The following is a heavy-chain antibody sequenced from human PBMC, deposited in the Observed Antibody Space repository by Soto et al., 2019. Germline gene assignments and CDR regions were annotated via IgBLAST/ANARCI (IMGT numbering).Heavy chain of an antibody. V-gene: IGHV1-3*04. CDR1: GNTFTSYA. Sequence: ASVKVSCKASGNTFTSYAIHWVRQTPGQRLEWMGWINTGNGNTKYSQKFQGRVTITTDTSASTAYVELSGLRFEDTAVYYCARDSSGYLFAYWGQGTLVTVSS. J-gene: IGHJ4*02. CDR3: ARDSSGYLFAY. CDR2: INTGNGNT. D-gene: IGHD3-22*01.